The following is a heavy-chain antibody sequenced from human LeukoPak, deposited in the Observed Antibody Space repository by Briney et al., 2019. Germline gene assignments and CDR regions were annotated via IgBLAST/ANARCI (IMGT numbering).Heavy chain of an antibody. D-gene: IGHD3-16*01. CDR2: INNDGSST. CDR1: GFTFSSYS. CDR3: AAWGVIDY. V-gene: IGHV3-74*01. J-gene: IGHJ4*02. Sequence: GGSLRLSCAASGFTFSSYSMNWVRQAPGKGLVWVSHINNDGSSTTYADSVKGRFTISKDDAKNTLYLQMNSLRAEDTAVYYCAAWGVIDYWGQGTLVTVSS.